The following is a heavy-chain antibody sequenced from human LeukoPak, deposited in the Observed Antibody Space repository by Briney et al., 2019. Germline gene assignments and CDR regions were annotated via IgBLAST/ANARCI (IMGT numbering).Heavy chain of an antibody. CDR1: GGTFSSYT. CDR2: IIPILGIA. Sequence: SVKVSCKASGGTFSSYTISWVRQAPGQGLEWMGRIIPILGIANYAQKFQGRVTITADKSTSSAYMELSSLRSEDTAVYYCARAPYYYDSSGYYPYDYWGQGTLVTVSS. D-gene: IGHD3-22*01. J-gene: IGHJ4*02. V-gene: IGHV1-69*02. CDR3: ARAPYYYDSSGYYPYDY.